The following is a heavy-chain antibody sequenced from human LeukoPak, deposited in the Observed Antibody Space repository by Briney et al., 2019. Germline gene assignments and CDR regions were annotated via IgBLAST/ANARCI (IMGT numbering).Heavy chain of an antibody. D-gene: IGHD4-17*01. J-gene: IGHJ4*02. V-gene: IGHV4-39*07. CDR1: GGSISGYY. Sequence: SETLSLTCTVSGGSISGYYWSWIRQPPGKGLEWIGSIYYSVSTYYNPSLKSRVTISVDTSKNQFSLKLSSVTAADTAVYYCARVPTVTFFDYWGQGTLVTVSS. CDR3: ARVPTVTFFDY. CDR2: IYYSVST.